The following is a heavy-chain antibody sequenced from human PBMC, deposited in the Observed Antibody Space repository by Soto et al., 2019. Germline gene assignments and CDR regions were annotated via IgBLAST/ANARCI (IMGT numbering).Heavy chain of an antibody. J-gene: IGHJ3*02. D-gene: IGHD2-2*02. CDR2: IVVGICNT. CDR3: AAPRAQLLYTIAFDI. CDR1: GFTITISA. Sequence: SLKVYFKTAGFTITISAGQGGLQDRRQRLEWIGWIVVGICNTNYAQKFQERVNITMDMSTSTAYMELSSLRSEDTAVYYCAAPRAQLLYTIAFDIWGQGTMVTVSS. V-gene: IGHV1-58*01.